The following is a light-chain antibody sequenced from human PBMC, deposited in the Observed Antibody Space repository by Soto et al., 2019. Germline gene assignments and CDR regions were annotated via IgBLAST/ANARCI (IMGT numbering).Light chain of an antibody. Sequence: DIQMTQSPSTLSASVGDRVTISCRASQSVSAWLAWYQQKPGNAPKLLISDASSLKSGVPSRFSGSGYGTECTLTISSLQPEDFATYYCQQYSTYSLTFGGGTKGEIK. CDR3: QQYSTYSLT. CDR2: DAS. J-gene: IGKJ4*01. CDR1: QSVSAW. V-gene: IGKV1-5*01.